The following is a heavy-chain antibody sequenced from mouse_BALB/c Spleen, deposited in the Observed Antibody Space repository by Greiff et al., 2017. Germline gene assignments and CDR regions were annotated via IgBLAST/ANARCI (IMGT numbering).Heavy chain of an antibody. Sequence: VQLQQSGAELVRSGASVKLSCTASGFNIKDYYMHWVKQRPEQGLEWIGWIDPENGDTEYAPKFQGKATMTADTSSNTAYLQLSSLTSEDTAVYYCTKEYYFDYWGQGTTLTVSS. D-gene: IGHD1-3*01. V-gene: IGHV14-4*02. CDR1: GFNIKDYY. CDR3: TKEYYFDY. J-gene: IGHJ2*01. CDR2: IDPENGDT.